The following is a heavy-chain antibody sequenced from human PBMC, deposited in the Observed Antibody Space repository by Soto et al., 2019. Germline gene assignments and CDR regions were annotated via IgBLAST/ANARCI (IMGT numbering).Heavy chain of an antibody. Sequence: SETLSLTCTVSGCSISSYYWSWIRQPPGKGLEWIGYIYYSGSTNYNPSLKSRVTISVDTSKNQFSLKLSSVTAADTAVYYCARHQEYSGYGRGYDAFDIWGQGTMVTVSS. J-gene: IGHJ3*02. CDR3: ARHQEYSGYGRGYDAFDI. CDR1: GCSISSYY. V-gene: IGHV4-59*08. D-gene: IGHD5-12*01. CDR2: IYYSGST.